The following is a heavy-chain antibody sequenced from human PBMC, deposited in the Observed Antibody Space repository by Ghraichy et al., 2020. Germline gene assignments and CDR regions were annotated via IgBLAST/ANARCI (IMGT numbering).Heavy chain of an antibody. D-gene: IGHD5-12*01. CDR3: ARDRVSGLRSYYYYGMDV. CDR1: GFTFSSYG. CDR2: IWYDGSNK. Sequence: GGSLRLSCAASGFTFSSYGMHWVRQAPGKGLEWVAVIWYDGSNKYYADSVKGRFTISRDNSKNTLYLQMNSLRAEDTAVYYCARDRVSGLRSYYYYGMDVGGQGTTVTVSS. V-gene: IGHV3-33*01. J-gene: IGHJ6*02.